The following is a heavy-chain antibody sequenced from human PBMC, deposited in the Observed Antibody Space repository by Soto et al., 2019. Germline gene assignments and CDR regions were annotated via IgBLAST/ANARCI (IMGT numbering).Heavy chain of an antibody. CDR1: GDSVSSNSAA. CDR3: ARAILAGSDWFGVPDP. CDR2: TYYRSKWYN. D-gene: IGHD3-10*01. J-gene: IGHJ5*02. Sequence: PSQTLSLTCAISGDSVSSNSAAWNWIRQSPSRGLEWLGRTYYRSKWYNDYAVSVKSRITVNPDTSKNQFSLQLNSVTPEDSAVYFCARAILAGSDWFGVPDPWGQGTLVTVSS. V-gene: IGHV6-1*01.